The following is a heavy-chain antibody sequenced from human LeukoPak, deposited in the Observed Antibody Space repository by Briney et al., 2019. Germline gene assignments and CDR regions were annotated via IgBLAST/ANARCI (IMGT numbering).Heavy chain of an antibody. CDR3: ARGYYYDSSGYGLDY. D-gene: IGHD3-22*01. CDR1: GFTFSSYW. J-gene: IGHJ4*02. Sequence: GGSLRLSCAASGFTFSSYWMHWVRQAPGKGLVWVSRINTDGSSTSYADSVKGRFTISRDNAKNTLYLQMNSLRAEDTAVYYCARGYYYDSSGYGLDYWGQGTLVTVSS. V-gene: IGHV3-74*01. CDR2: INTDGSST.